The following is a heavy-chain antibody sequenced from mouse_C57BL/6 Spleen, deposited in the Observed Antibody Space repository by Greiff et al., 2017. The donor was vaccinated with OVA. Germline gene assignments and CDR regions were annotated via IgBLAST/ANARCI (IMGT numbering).Heavy chain of an antibody. CDR3: AREDWDWYFDF. CDR2: ISSGSSTI. CDR1: GFTFSDYG. J-gene: IGHJ1*03. Sequence: EVNLVESGGDLVKPGGSLKLSCAASGFTFSDYGMHWVRQPPEKGLEWVAYISSGSSTIYYADTVKGRFTISRDNAKNTLFLHMTSLRSEDTAMYYCAREDWDWYFDFWGKGTTVTVSS. V-gene: IGHV5-17*01. D-gene: IGHD4-1*01.